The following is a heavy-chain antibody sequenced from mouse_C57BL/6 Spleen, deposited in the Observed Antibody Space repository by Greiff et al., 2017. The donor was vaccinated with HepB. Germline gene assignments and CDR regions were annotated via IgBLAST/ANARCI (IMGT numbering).Heavy chain of an antibody. Sequence: VQRVESGPELVKPGASVKISCKASGYAFSSSWMNWVKQRPGKGLEWIGRIYPGDGDTNYNGKFKGKATLTADKSSSTAYMQLSSLTSEDSAVYFCARGGNSFDYWGQGTTLTVSS. CDR3: ARGGNSFDY. V-gene: IGHV1-82*01. J-gene: IGHJ2*01. CDR2: IYPGDGDT. CDR1: GYAFSSSW.